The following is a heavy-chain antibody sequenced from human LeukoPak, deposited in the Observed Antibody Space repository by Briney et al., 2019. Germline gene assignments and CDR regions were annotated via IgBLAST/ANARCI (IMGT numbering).Heavy chain of an antibody. D-gene: IGHD1-7*01. Sequence: SVKVSCKASGGTFSSYAISWVRQAPGQGLEWMGGIIPIFGTANYAQKFQGRVTITADESTSTAYMELSSLRSEDTAVYYCARGPYNRNYELDYKLDYWGQGTLVTVSS. V-gene: IGHV1-69*13. CDR3: ARGPYNRNYELDYKLDY. CDR2: IIPIFGTA. J-gene: IGHJ4*02. CDR1: GGTFSSYA.